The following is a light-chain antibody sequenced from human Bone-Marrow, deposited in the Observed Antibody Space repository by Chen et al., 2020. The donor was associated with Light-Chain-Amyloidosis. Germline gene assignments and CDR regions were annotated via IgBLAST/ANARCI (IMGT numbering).Light chain of an antibody. CDR3: CSFTSSRTYV. CDR2: EFS. Sequence: QSPLTQPASVSGSPGQPITIPCTGTSSDVGAYNHVSWYQQHPGKAPKLIIYEFSKRPSGVPDRFSGSKSGNTAYLTISGLQAEDEADYYCCSFTSSRTYVFGTGTKVTAL. CDR1: SSDVGAYNH. J-gene: IGLJ1*01. V-gene: IGLV2-14*03.